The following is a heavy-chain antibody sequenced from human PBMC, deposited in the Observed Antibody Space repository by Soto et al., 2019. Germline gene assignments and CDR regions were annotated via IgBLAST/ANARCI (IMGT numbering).Heavy chain of an antibody. CDR3: AKDVYFDSYCFGQ. J-gene: IGHJ4*02. Sequence: GGCMRIAXAASRLSVTRHAMHWVRQDPGKGLEWVAVISHDGRQKHYIDSVRGRFTLSRDESDNTVYLQMNSLRREDTAMYYCAKDVYFDSYCFGQRGQGPLVTVSS. D-gene: IGHD3-9*01. V-gene: IGHV3-30*04. CDR1: RLSVTRHA. CDR2: ISHDGRQK.